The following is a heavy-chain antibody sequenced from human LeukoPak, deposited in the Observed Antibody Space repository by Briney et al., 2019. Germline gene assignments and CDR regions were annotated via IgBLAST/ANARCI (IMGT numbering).Heavy chain of an antibody. CDR2: ISSSSSTI. CDR1: GFTFSSYS. D-gene: IGHD3-22*01. Sequence: GGSLRLSCAASGFTFSSYSMNWVRQAPGKGLEWVSYISSSSSTIYYADSVKGRFTISRDNAKNSLYLQMNSLRAEDTAVYYCARDNYYYDSSGYFDYWGQGTLVTVSS. V-gene: IGHV3-48*01. CDR3: ARDNYYYDSSGYFDY. J-gene: IGHJ4*02.